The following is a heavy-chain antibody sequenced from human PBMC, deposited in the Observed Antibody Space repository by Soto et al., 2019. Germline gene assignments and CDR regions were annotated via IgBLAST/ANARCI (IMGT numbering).Heavy chain of an antibody. Sequence: QVQLQQWGAGLLKPSETLSLTCAVYGGSFSGYYWSWIRQPPGKGLEWIGEINHNGSTNYNPSLKSRITISVDTSKNQFSLKLSSVTAADTAVYYCAREGRDYCYGMDVWGQGTTVTVSS. CDR1: GGSFSGYY. D-gene: IGHD1-26*01. CDR3: AREGRDYCYGMDV. J-gene: IGHJ6*02. V-gene: IGHV4-34*01. CDR2: INHNGST.